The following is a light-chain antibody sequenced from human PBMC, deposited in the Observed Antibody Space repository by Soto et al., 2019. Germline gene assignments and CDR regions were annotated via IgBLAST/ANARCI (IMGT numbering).Light chain of an antibody. V-gene: IGKV3-11*01. CDR3: QQRNTCPPIT. CDR1: QSVRTY. CDR2: DAS. J-gene: IGKJ5*01. Sequence: EIVLTQSPVTLSLSPGERATLSCRASQSVRTYLAWYQVKPGQAPRLLIYDASRRASGVPARFSGSGSGTEFSLLTSSLEPADFALYYCQQRNTCPPITFGQGTRLEIK.